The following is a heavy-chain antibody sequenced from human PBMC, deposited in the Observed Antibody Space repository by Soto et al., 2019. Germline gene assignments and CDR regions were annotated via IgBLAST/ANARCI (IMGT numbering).Heavy chain of an antibody. Sequence: SETLSLTCTVSGGSIGSGGYYWSWIRQHPGKGLEWIGYIYYSGSTYYNPSLKSRVTISVDTSKNQFSLKLSSVTAADTAVYYCARAELEYSSSSFWFDPWGQGTLVTVSS. V-gene: IGHV4-31*03. CDR2: IYYSGST. J-gene: IGHJ5*02. CDR1: GGSIGSGGYY. CDR3: ARAELEYSSSSFWFDP. D-gene: IGHD6-6*01.